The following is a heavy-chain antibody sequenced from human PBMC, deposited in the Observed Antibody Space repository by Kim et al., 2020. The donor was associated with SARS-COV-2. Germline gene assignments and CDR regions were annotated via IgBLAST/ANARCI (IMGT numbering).Heavy chain of an antibody. CDR3: AKDYYGSGSYPHY. D-gene: IGHD3-10*01. CDR1: GFTFSSYA. J-gene: IGHJ4*02. Sequence: GGSLRLYCAASGFTFSSYAMHWVRQAPGKGLEWVAVIWYDGSNKYYADSVKGRFTISRDNSKNTLYLQMNSLRAEDTAVYYCAKDYYGSGSYPHYWGQGTLVTVSS. V-gene: IGHV3-33*06. CDR2: IWYDGSNK.